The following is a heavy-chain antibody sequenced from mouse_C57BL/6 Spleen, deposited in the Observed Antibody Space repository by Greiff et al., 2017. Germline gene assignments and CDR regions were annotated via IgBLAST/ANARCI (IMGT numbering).Heavy chain of an antibody. D-gene: IGHD3-3*01. CDR3: ARGTFLLGLYYFDY. Sequence: VQLQQSGPELVKPGASVKISCKASGYAFTSSWMNWVKQRPGKGLEWIGRIYPGDGDTNYNGKFKGKATLTADKSSSTAYMQLSSLASEDSAVYFCARGTFLLGLYYFDYWGQGTTLTVSS. CDR1: GYAFTSSW. CDR2: IYPGDGDT. V-gene: IGHV1-82*01. J-gene: IGHJ2*01.